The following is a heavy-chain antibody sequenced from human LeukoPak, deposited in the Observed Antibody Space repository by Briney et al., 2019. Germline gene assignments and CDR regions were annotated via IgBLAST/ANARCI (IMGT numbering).Heavy chain of an antibody. Sequence: GGSLRLSCAASGFTFSSYEMNWVRQAPGKGLEWVSYISSSGTTIYYADSVKGRFTISRDNAKNSLYLQVNSLRAEDTAVYYCARERGGFCSGTSCYKAFDIWGQGTMVTVSS. D-gene: IGHD2-2*02. CDR2: ISSSGTTI. J-gene: IGHJ3*02. V-gene: IGHV3-48*03. CDR1: GFTFSSYE. CDR3: ARERGGFCSGTSCYKAFDI.